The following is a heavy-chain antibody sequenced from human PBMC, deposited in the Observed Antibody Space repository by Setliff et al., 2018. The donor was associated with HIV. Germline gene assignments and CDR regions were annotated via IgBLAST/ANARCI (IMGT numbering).Heavy chain of an antibody. V-gene: IGHV1-3*01. J-gene: IGHJ4*02. CDR1: GGTFSSYG. CDR3: ASPTAIPH. Sequence: ASVKVSCKASGGTFSSYGITWVRQAPGQGLEWMGWINAGNGNTKYSQKFQGRVTITRDTSASTAYMELSSLRPEDTAVYYCASPTAIPHWGQGALVTVSS. CDR2: INAGNGNT. D-gene: IGHD2-21*02.